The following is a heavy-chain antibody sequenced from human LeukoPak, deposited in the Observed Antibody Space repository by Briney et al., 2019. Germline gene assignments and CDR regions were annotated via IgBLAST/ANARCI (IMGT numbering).Heavy chain of an antibody. CDR1: GYTFTSYG. D-gene: IGHD7-27*01. J-gene: IGHJ3*02. CDR2: ISAYNGNT. Sequence: VASVKVSCKASGYTFTSYGISWVRQAPGQGLEWMGWISAYNGNTNYAQKLQGRVTMTTDPSTSTAYMERRSLRSDDTAVYYCARLTGDNAFDIWGQGTMVTVSS. CDR3: ARLTGDNAFDI. V-gene: IGHV1-18*01.